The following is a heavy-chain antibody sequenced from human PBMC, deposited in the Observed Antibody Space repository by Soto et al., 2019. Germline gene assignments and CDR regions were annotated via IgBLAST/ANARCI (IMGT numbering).Heavy chain of an antibody. Sequence: QVQLVESGGGVVQPGRSLRLSCAASGFTFSSYGMHWVRQAPGKRLEWVAVIWYDGSNKYYADSVKGRFTISRDNSKNTLYLQMNSLRAEDTAVYYCARGGYYDVYYYGMDVWGQGTTVTVSS. J-gene: IGHJ6*02. D-gene: IGHD3-22*01. CDR3: ARGGYYDVYYYGMDV. CDR1: GFTFSSYG. CDR2: IWYDGSNK. V-gene: IGHV3-33*01.